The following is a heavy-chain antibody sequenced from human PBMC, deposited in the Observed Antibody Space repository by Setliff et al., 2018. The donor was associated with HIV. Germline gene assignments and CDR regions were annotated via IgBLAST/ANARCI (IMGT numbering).Heavy chain of an antibody. CDR1: GGTFSSYA. J-gene: IGHJ3*02. D-gene: IGHD3-22*01. V-gene: IGHV1-69*13. Sequence: GASVKVSCKASGGTFSSYAISWVRQAPGQGLEWMGGIIPIFGTANYAQKFQGRVTITADESTSTAYMELSSLRSEDTAVYYCARADYDSSGCDAFDIWGQGTMVTVSS. CDR2: IIPIFGTA. CDR3: ARADYDSSGCDAFDI.